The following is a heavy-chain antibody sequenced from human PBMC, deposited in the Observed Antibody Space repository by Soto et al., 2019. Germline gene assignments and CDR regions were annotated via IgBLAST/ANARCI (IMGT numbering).Heavy chain of an antibody. J-gene: IGHJ4*02. CDR1: GYTFTSYD. Sequence: QVQLVQSGAEVKKPGASVKVSCKASGYTFTSYDINWVRQATGQGLEWMGWMNPNSGTTGYAQKSQGRVTMTRNTSTTTAYRELSSLRSEVTAVYSCARQISGRYRVDFWGQGTLVTVSS. V-gene: IGHV1-8*01. CDR3: ARQISGRYRVDF. D-gene: IGHD1-26*01. CDR2: MNPNSGTT.